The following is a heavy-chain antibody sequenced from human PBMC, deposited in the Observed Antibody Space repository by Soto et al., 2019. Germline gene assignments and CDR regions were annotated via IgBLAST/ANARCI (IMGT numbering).Heavy chain of an antibody. V-gene: IGHV1-69*13. CDR3: ARAQSPLYYYYGMDV. CDR2: IIPIFGTA. CDR1: GGTFSSYA. J-gene: IGHJ6*02. Sequence: GASVKVSCKASGGTFSSYAISWVRQAPGQGPEWMGGIIPIFGTANYAQKFQGRVTITADESTSTAYMELSSLRSEDTAVYYCARAQSPLYYYYGMDVWGQGTTVTVSS.